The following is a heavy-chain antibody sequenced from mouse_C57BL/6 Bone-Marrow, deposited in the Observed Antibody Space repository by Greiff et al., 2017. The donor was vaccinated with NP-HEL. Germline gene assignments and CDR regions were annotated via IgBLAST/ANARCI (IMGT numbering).Heavy chain of an antibody. D-gene: IGHD1-1*01. CDR2: IYPGNSDT. CDR1: GYTFTSYW. V-gene: IGHV1-5*01. CDR3: TRLNYYGSSYRLYFDY. Sequence: EVQLQQSGTVLARPGASVKMSCKTSGYTFTSYWMHWVKQRPGQGLEWIGAIYPGNSDTSYNQKFKGKAKLTAVTSASTAYMELSSLTNEDSAVYYCTRLNYYGSSYRLYFDYWGQGTTLTVSS. J-gene: IGHJ2*01.